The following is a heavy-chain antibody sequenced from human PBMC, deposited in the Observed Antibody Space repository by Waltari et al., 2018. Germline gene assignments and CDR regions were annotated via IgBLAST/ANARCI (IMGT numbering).Heavy chain of an antibody. V-gene: IGHV4-34*01. CDR1: GGSFSGYY. Sequence: QVQLQQWGAGLLKPSETLSLTCAVYGGSFSGYYWSWIRQPPGKGLEWIGEINHSGSTNYNPSLKSRVTISVDTSKNQFSLKLSSVTAADTAVYYCARRTETVPYYYYYGMDVWGQGTTVTVSS. D-gene: IGHD6-6*01. CDR3: ARRTETVPYYYYYGMDV. J-gene: IGHJ6*02. CDR2: INHSGST.